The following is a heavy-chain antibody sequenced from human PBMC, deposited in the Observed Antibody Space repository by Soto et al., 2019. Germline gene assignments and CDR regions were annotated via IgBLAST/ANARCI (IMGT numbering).Heavy chain of an antibody. CDR1: GFTFSSYA. J-gene: IGHJ4*02. D-gene: IGHD3-22*01. CDR3: ARQSIPPNYYDSSTYFDY. V-gene: IGHV3-23*01. CDR2: ISGSGGNT. Sequence: GGSLRLSCAASGFTFSSYAMSWVRQAPGKGLEWVSAISGSGGNTYSADSVKGRFTISRDNSKNTLYLQMNSLRAEDTAVYYCARQSIPPNYYDSSTYFDYWGQGTLVTVSS.